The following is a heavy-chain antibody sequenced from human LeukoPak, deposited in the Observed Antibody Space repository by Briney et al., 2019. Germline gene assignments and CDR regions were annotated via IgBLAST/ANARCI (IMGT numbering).Heavy chain of an antibody. Sequence: GGSLRLSCAASGFIFSSYSMNWVRQAPGKGLEWVSSISSSSSYIYYADSVKGRFTISRDNAKNSLYLQMNSLRAEDTAVYYCARDGHYYDSSGYLDYWGQGTLVTVSS. J-gene: IGHJ4*02. CDR2: ISSSSSYI. CDR3: ARDGHYYDSSGYLDY. V-gene: IGHV3-21*01. D-gene: IGHD3-22*01. CDR1: GFIFSSYS.